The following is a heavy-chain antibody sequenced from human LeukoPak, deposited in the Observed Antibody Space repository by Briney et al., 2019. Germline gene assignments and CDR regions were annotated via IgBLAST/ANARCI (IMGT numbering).Heavy chain of an antibody. J-gene: IGHJ6*03. V-gene: IGHV3-23*01. Sequence: GGSLRLSCAVSGFTFRSYAMYWVRQAPGKGLEWVAAITADGGSTHYTTSVKGRFIISRDTPKNTLSLQMNYLRAEDTAVYFCARVWLRDYMDVWGEGTTVSVSS. CDR3: ARVWLRDYMDV. CDR1: GFTFRSYA. D-gene: IGHD5-12*01. CDR2: ITADGGST.